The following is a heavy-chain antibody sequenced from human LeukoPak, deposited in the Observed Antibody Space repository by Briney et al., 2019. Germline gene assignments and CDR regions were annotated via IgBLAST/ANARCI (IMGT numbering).Heavy chain of an antibody. CDR1: GFTFDDYG. Sequence: PGGSLRLSCAASGFTFDDYGMSWVRQAPGKGLEGVSGINWNGGSTGYADSVKGRFTISRDNAKNSLYLQMNSQRAEDTAVYYCARVAYYGSGSYYSHYYYYMDVWGKGTTVTISS. J-gene: IGHJ6*03. D-gene: IGHD3-10*01. CDR3: ARVAYYGSGSYYSHYYYYMDV. V-gene: IGHV3-20*04. CDR2: INWNGGST.